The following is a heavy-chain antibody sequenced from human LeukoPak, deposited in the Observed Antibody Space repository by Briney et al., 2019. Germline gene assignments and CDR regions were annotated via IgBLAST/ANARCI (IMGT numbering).Heavy chain of an antibody. V-gene: IGHV3-7*04. J-gene: IGHJ4*02. CDR3: AREYYYGSGSYYNGY. CDR2: IKQDGSEK. D-gene: IGHD3-10*01. Sequence: GGSLRLSCAASGYTFRSYWMSWVRQAPGKGLKWVATIKQDGSEKYYVDSVKGRFTISRDNAKNSLYLQMNSLRAEDTAVYYCAREYYYGSGSYYNGYWGQGTLVTVSS. CDR1: GYTFRSYW.